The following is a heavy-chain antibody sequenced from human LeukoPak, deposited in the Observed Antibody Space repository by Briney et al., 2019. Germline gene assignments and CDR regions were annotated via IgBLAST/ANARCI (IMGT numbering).Heavy chain of an antibody. D-gene: IGHD5-18*01. Sequence: SETLSLTCGVSGGSISSTNWWSWVRQPPGKGLEWIGEINHSGSTNYNPSLKSRVTISVDTSKNQFSLKLSSVTAADTAVYYCARATDEVDTTHLGYWGQGTLVTVSS. V-gene: IGHV4-4*02. CDR1: GGSISSTNW. CDR3: ARATDEVDTTHLGY. J-gene: IGHJ4*02. CDR2: INHSGST.